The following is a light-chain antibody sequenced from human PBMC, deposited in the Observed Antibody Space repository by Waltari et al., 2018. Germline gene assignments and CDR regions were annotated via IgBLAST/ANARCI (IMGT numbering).Light chain of an antibody. CDR3: MSYTTTITWV. J-gene: IGLJ3*02. CDR1: SVDTGAYNY. CDR2: EVI. V-gene: IGLV2-14*03. Sequence: LTQPPSVSVSPGQTSSITCSGPSVDTGAYNYVSWYQTHPGNAPKLMIYEVIHRPPGVSNRFSGSKSGNTASLTISGLQAEDEAYYYCMSYTTTITWVFGGGTKLTVL.